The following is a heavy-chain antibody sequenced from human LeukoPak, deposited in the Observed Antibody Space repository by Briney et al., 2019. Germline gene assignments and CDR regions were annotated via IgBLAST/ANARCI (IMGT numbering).Heavy chain of an antibody. CDR1: GGSISSSSYY. V-gene: IGHV4-39*07. Sequence: PSETLSLTCTVSGGSISSSSYYWGWIRQPPGKGLEWIGSIYYSGSTYYNPSLKSRVTISVDTSKNQFSLKLSSVTAADTAVYYCAREETIFGVVIPWGQGTLVTVSS. CDR2: IYYSGST. J-gene: IGHJ5*02. D-gene: IGHD3-3*01. CDR3: AREETIFGVVIP.